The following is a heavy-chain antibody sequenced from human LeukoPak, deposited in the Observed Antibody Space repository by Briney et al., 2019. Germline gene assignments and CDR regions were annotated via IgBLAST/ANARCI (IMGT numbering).Heavy chain of an antibody. Sequence: ASVKVSCKVSGYTLTELSMHWVRQAPGKGLEWMGGFDPEDGETIYAQKFQGRVTMTRNTSISTAYMELSSLRSEDTAVYYCARGETYRRWFDPWGQGTLVTVSS. CDR3: ARGETYRRWFDP. CDR2: FDPEDGET. D-gene: IGHD3-16*02. CDR1: GYTLTELS. V-gene: IGHV1-24*01. J-gene: IGHJ5*02.